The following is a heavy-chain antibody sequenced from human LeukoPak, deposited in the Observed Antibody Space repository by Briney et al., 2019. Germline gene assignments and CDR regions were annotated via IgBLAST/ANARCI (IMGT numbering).Heavy chain of an antibody. Sequence: GGSLRLSCAASGFTFSSYSMNWVRQAPGKGLEWVSSISSSSSYIYYADSVKGRFTISRDNAKNSLYLQMNSLRAEDTAVYYCARDSSIAVAGTCWFDPWGQGTLVTVSS. V-gene: IGHV3-21*04. CDR2: ISSSSSYI. CDR1: GFTFSSYS. CDR3: ARDSSIAVAGTCWFDP. J-gene: IGHJ5*02. D-gene: IGHD6-19*01.